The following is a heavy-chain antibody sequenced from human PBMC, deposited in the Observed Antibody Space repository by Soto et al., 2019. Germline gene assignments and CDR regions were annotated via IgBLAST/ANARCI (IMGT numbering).Heavy chain of an antibody. V-gene: IGHV1-18*01. Sequence: QVQLVQSGAEVKKPAASVKVSCKASGYTFSNYVITWVRQAPGQGLEWMGWISAYNGNTNYAQKVQARVTMTTDTPTSTAYMELRRLRSDDSAVYYCARGGRTIYYYGFDVWGLGTTVTVSS. J-gene: IGHJ6*02. CDR1: GYTFSNYV. D-gene: IGHD2-15*01. CDR3: ARGGRTIYYYGFDV. CDR2: ISAYNGNT.